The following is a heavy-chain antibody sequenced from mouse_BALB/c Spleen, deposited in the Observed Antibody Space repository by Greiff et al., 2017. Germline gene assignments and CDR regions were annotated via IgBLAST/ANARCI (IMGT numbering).Heavy chain of an antibody. CDR1: GFTFSSYG. D-gene: IGHD1-1*01. Sequence: EVMLVESGGGLVQPGGSLKLSCAASGFTFSSYGMSWVRQTPDKRLELVATINSNGGSTYYPDSVKGRFTISRDNAKNTLYLQMSSLKSEDTAMYYCARDRGYYGSPYYFDYWGQGTTLTVSS. V-gene: IGHV5-6-3*01. J-gene: IGHJ2*01. CDR3: ARDRGYYGSPYYFDY. CDR2: INSNGGST.